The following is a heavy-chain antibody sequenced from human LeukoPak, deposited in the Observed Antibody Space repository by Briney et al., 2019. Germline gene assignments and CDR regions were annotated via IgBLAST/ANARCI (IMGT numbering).Heavy chain of an antibody. CDR1: GYTFTGYY. CDR2: INPNSGGT. CDR3: ARGGFGSYSSYYYHYMDV. Sequence: ASVKVSCKASGYTFTGYYMHWVRQAPGQGLEWMGWINPNSGGTNYAQKFQGRVTMTRDTSISTAYMELSRLRSDDTAVYYCARGGFGSYSSYYYHYMDVWGKGTTVTISS. D-gene: IGHD1-26*01. V-gene: IGHV1-2*02. J-gene: IGHJ6*03.